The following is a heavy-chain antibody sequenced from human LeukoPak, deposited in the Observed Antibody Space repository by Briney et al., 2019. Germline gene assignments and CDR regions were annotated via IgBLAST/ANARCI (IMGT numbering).Heavy chain of an antibody. CDR1: GYTFTGYH. V-gene: IGHV1-2*02. J-gene: IGHJ4*02. D-gene: IGHD3-3*01. CDR3: ARDPYDGNYFFDY. CDR2: FNANSGAT. Sequence: ASVKVSCKTSGYTFTGYHVHWVRQAPGQGLEWMGWFNANSGATKYAQKFQGRVTMTRDTSIGTDFMELTSLISDDTAIYYCARDPYDGNYFFDYWGRGTLVTVAS.